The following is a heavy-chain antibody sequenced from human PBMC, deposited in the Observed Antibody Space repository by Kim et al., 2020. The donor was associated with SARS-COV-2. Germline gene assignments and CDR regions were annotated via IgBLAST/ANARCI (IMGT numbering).Heavy chain of an antibody. V-gene: IGHV1-46*01. CDR3: AREGPNTYYFDY. CDR1: GYTFTSYH. J-gene: IGHJ4*02. CDR2: INASGRSA. D-gene: IGHD3-16*01. Sequence: ASVKVSCKASGYTFTSYHMHWVRQAPGQGLEWMGFINASGRSASYTQKFQGRVTMTRDTSTSTVYMGLSSLRSADTAEYYCAREGPNTYYFDYWGQGTLVAASS.